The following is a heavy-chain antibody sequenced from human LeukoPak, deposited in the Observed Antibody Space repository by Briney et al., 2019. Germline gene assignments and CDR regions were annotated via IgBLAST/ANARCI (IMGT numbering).Heavy chain of an antibody. J-gene: IGHJ4*02. V-gene: IGHV3-66*01. Sequence: GGSLRLSCAASGFTVSSNYMSWVRQAPGKGLEWVSVIYSGGSTYYADSVKGRFTISRDNSKNTLYLQMNSLRAEDTAVYYFVTVIATRVSLTYYWGQGTLVTVSS. CDR3: VTVIATRVSLTYY. CDR1: GFTVSSNY. D-gene: IGHD3-22*01. CDR2: IYSGGST.